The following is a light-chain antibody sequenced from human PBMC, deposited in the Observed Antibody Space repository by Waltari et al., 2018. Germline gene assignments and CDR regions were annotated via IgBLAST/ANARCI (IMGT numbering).Light chain of an antibody. CDR2: DAS. Sequence: EVLLTHSPGTLSLSPEDRATLSCRASESVGNLLAWYQQKPGQAPRLLIYDASTRATGIPDRFSGSGSGTEFTLTISRLEAGDFAMYYCQQYRMTPVSFGQGTKVEIK. CDR1: ESVGNL. CDR3: QQYRMTPVS. V-gene: IGKV3-20*01. J-gene: IGKJ2*03.